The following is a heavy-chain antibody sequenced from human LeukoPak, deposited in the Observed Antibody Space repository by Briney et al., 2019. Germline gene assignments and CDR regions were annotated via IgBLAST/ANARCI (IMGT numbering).Heavy chain of an antibody. D-gene: IGHD3-9*01. J-gene: IGHJ4*02. V-gene: IGHV1-69*13. CDR3: ATKIDILTASGLGPHIPHYFDY. CDR1: GGTFTTYA. CDR2: IIPISGTT. Sequence: SVKVSCKTSGGTFTTYAISWVRQAPGQGLEWMGGIIPISGTTNYAQKSQGRVTITADESTDTAYMELSSLSSEDTAVYYCATKIDILTASGLGPHIPHYFDYWGQGTLVTVSS.